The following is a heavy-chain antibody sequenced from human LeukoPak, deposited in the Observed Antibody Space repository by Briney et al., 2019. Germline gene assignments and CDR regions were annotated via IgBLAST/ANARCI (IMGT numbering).Heavy chain of an antibody. V-gene: IGHV3-48*01. J-gene: IGHJ4*02. CDR2: VGISSGNT. Sequence: GGSLRLSCAASGFTFSDYSMNWVRQAPGKGLEWISYVGISSGNTKYADSVKGRFTISGDKAKNPLYLQMNSLRVEDTAVYYCARDTKYAFDNWGQGTLVTVSP. CDR1: GFTFSDYS. CDR3: ARDTKYAFDN. D-gene: IGHD2-2*01.